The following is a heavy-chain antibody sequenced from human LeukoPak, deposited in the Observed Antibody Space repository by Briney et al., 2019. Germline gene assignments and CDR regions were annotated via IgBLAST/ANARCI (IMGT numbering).Heavy chain of an antibody. D-gene: IGHD4/OR15-4a*01. J-gene: IGHJ4*02. V-gene: IGHV3-21*04. Sequence: GGSLRLSCAASGFTFSSYSMNWVRQAPGKGLEWASFISSSRSYIYYADSVKGRFTISRDNAKNSLYLQMNSLRAEDTAVYYCARRAGAYSHPYDYWDQGTLVTVSS. CDR2: ISSSRSYI. CDR3: ARRAGAYSHPYDY. CDR1: GFTFSSYS.